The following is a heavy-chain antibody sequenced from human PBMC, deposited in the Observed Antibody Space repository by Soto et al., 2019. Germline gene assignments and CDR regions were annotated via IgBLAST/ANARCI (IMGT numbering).Heavy chain of an antibody. J-gene: IGHJ3*02. D-gene: IGHD3-10*01. V-gene: IGHV1-69*08. CDR3: ARDPTSRGASDI. Sequence: QVQLVQSGAEVKKPGSSVKVSCKASGGTFSSYTISWVRQAPGQGLEWMGRIIPILGIANYAQKFQGRVTITADKSTSRAYMELSSLRSEDTAVYYCARDPTSRGASDIWGQGTMVTVSS. CDR2: IIPILGIA. CDR1: GGTFSSYT.